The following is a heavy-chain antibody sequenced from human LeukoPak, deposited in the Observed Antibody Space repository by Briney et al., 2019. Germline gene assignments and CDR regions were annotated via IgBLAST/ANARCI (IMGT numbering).Heavy chain of an antibody. J-gene: IGHJ4*02. D-gene: IGHD6-19*01. CDR2: IYRSSNGETT. V-gene: IGHV3-15*01. Sequence: GGSLRLSCAATGITFSNAWMKWVRQAPGKGLEWVGRIYRSSNGETTDYGAPVKGRFTMSRDDSKNTLYLQMNSLKTEDTAVYYCTAYSSGSCLFWGQGTLVTVSS. CDR1: GITFSNAW. CDR3: TAYSSGSCLF.